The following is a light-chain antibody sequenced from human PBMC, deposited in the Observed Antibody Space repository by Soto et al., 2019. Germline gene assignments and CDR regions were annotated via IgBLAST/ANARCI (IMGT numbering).Light chain of an antibody. J-gene: IGLJ1*01. V-gene: IGLV2-8*01. CDR1: RSDIGAYEF. Sequence: QSVLTQPPSASGSPGQSVTISCTGTRSDIGAYEFVSWYQHHPGKAPKLIIYEVVQRPSGVPDRFSGSKSGNTASLTVSGLQAADEADYYCKSYAGSNTYVLGNGTKVTVL. CDR2: EVV. CDR3: KSYAGSNTYV.